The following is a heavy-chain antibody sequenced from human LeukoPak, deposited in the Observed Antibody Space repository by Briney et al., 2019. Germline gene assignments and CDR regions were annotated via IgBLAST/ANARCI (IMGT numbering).Heavy chain of an antibody. CDR2: IQQDGSKK. D-gene: IGHD5-24*01. V-gene: IGHV3-7*04. Sequence: GGSLRLSCVASGLPFSSYWKTWVRQDPGKGLEWVANIQQDGSKKSYVDSVKGRFTISRDNAKNSLYLQMNSLRAEDTAIYYCTRVGYIDEGIDYWGQGTLVTVSS. CDR1: GLPFSSYW. J-gene: IGHJ4*02. CDR3: TRVGYIDEGIDY.